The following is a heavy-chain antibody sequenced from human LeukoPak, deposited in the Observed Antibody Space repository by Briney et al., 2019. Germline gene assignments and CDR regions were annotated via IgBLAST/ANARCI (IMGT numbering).Heavy chain of an antibody. CDR2: IRYDGNNK. CDR3: AKGYGDLVAFDI. CDR1: GFSFSSYG. V-gene: IGHV3-30*02. J-gene: IGHJ3*02. D-gene: IGHD4-17*01. Sequence: GGSLRLSCAASGFSFSSYGMDWVRQAPGKGLEWVAFIRYDGNNKDYADSVKGRFTISRDNSKNTLYLQMNSLRVDGTAVYYCAKGYGDLVAFDIWGQGTMVTVSS.